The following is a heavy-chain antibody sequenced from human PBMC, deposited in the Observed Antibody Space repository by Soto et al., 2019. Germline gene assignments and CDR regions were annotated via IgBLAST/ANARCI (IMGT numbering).Heavy chain of an antibody. D-gene: IGHD2-15*01. CDR2: ISSSSSYI. CDR3: AKEGGYCSGGGCYVGAFDI. V-gene: IGHV3-21*04. Sequence: GGSLRLSCAASGFTFSSYSMNWVRQAPGKGLEWVSSISSSSSYIYYADSVKGRFTISRDNAKNSLYLQMNSLRAEDTAVYYCAKEGGYCSGGGCYVGAFDIWGQGTMVTVSS. J-gene: IGHJ3*02. CDR1: GFTFSSYS.